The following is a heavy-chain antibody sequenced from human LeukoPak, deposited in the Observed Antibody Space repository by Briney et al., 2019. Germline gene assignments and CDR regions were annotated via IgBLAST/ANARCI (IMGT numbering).Heavy chain of an antibody. V-gene: IGHV4-34*01. J-gene: IGHJ4*02. CDR1: GGSFSGYY. CDR3: ARGIADPYSFDS. CDR2: INHSGST. Sequence: PSETLSLTCAVYGGSFSGYYWSWIRQPPGKGLEWIGEINHSGSTNYNPSLKSRVTISVDTSKNQFSLNLSSVTAADTAVYYCARGIADPYSFDSWGQGILVTVSS. D-gene: IGHD6-13*01.